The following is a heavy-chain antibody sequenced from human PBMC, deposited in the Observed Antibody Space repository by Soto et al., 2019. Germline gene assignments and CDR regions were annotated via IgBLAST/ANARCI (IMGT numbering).Heavy chain of an antibody. CDR3: GTDARPANGRNDGFDL. Sequence: GGSLRLSRAASGFTFGNYAMSWVRKGPGKGLEWGSHIGGANDGPEYKDSVKGRFTISRDNYKNILYLQMDSMRVEDTAVYYCGTDARPANGRNDGFDLWGQGTMVTVSS. D-gene: IGHD1-26*01. CDR2: IGGANDGP. J-gene: IGHJ3*01. CDR1: GFTFGNYA. V-gene: IGHV3-23*01.